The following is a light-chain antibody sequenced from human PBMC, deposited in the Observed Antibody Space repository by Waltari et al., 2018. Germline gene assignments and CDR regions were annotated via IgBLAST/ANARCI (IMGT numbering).Light chain of an antibody. V-gene: IGKV3-15*01. CDR3: QQYNNWPPLT. Sequence: EIVMTLSPATLSVSPGERATLSCRASQSVSSNLAWYQQKPGQAPRLLIYGASTRATGIPARFSGSGPGTEFTLTISSLQSEDFAVYYCQQYNNWPPLTFGGGTKVEIK. CDR1: QSVSSN. CDR2: GAS. J-gene: IGKJ4*01.